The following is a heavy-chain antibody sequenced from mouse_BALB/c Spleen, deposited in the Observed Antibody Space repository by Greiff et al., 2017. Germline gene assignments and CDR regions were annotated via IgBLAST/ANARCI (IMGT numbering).Heavy chain of an antibody. CDR1: GFTFSSYA. CDR2: ISSGGST. Sequence: EVHLVESGGGLVKPGGSLKLSCAASGFTFSSYAMSWVRQTPEKRLEWVASISSGGSTYYPDSVKGRFTISRDNARNILYLQMSSLRSEDTAMYYCARGDRYDRNYAMDYWGQGTSVTVSS. D-gene: IGHD2-14*01. V-gene: IGHV5-6-5*01. CDR3: ARGDRYDRNYAMDY. J-gene: IGHJ4*01.